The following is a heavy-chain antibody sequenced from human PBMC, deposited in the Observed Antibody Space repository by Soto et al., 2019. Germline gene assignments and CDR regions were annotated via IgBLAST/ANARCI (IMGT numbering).Heavy chain of an antibody. CDR1: GFTFSHYA. J-gene: IGHJ4*02. CDR2: ISGGGGNT. V-gene: IGHV3-23*01. Sequence: EVQLLESGGGLVQPGGSLRLSCAASGFTFSHYAMSWVRQTPGKGLEWVSTISGGGGNTYYPDSVKGRFTISRDNSKDTVYLQMNRLRDEDTAIYYCAKERLGRGADYWGQGALVTVTS. CDR3: AKERLGRGADY.